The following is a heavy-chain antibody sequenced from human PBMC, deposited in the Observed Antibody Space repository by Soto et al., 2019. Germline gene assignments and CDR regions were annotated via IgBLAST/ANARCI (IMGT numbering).Heavy chain of an antibody. CDR1: GGTFSSYA. CDR3: AREDFDSEIYYGMDV. Sequence: QVQLVQSGSSVKKPGSSVKVSCKASGGTFSSYAISWVRQAPGQGLEWMGWIIPIFNATPYAQKFQGRVTITADESTSTAYMELSSLRSEDTAVYYCAREDFDSEIYYGMDVWGQGTTVTVSS. J-gene: IGHJ6*02. D-gene: IGHD3-3*01. CDR2: IIPIFNAT. V-gene: IGHV1-69*01.